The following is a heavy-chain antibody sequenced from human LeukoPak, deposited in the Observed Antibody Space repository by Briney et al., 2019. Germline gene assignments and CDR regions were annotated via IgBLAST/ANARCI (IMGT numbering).Heavy chain of an antibody. CDR3: ARPKTYSSVFDS. J-gene: IGHJ4*02. CDR2: INYSGNT. Sequence: SETLSLTCTVSGGSISSSTYYWGWFRQPPGKGLEWIAYINYSGNTYYDPSLKSRVTISVDTSRNQFSLTLTSVTASDTAVYYCARPKTYSSVFDSWGQGTLVTVSS. V-gene: IGHV4-39*01. CDR1: GGSISSSTYY. D-gene: IGHD2-15*01.